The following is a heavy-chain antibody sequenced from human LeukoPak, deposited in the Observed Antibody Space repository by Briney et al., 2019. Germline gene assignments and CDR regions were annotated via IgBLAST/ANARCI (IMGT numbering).Heavy chain of an antibody. J-gene: IGHJ4*02. Sequence: SETLSLTCTVSGGSISSYYWSWIRQPPGNGLEWIGYIYYSGSTNYNPSLKSRVTISVDTSKNQFSLKLSSVTAADTAVYYCARGPDFWSGYFFVDWGQGTLVTVSS. CDR2: IYYSGST. D-gene: IGHD3-3*01. CDR3: ARGPDFWSGYFFVD. V-gene: IGHV4-59*01. CDR1: GGSISSYY.